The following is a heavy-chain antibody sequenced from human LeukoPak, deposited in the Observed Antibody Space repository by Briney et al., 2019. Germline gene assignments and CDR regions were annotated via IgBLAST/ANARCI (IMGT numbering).Heavy chain of an antibody. V-gene: IGHV5-10-1*01. D-gene: IGHD6-19*01. J-gene: IGHJ4*03. Sequence: GESLLTSSKGSGYSFTSYWISWVRQMPGKGLEWMGRIDPSDSYTNYSPSFQGHVTISTDKSINTAYLQWSSLKASDTAMYYCARPRYSSGWYFDFWGNRVIVSVSS. CDR3: ARPRYSSGWYFDF. CDR1: GYSFTSYW. CDR2: IDPSDSYT.